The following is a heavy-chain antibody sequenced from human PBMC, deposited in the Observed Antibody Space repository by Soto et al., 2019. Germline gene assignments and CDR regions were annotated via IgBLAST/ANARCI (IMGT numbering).Heavy chain of an antibody. J-gene: IGHJ4*02. Sequence: SATLSLTCTVSGGSISSGGYYWSWIRQHPGKGLEWIGYIYYSGSTYYNPSLKSRVTISVDTSKNQFSLKLSSVTAADTAVYYCARGAYCGGDCYDYWGQGTLVTVSS. CDR2: IYYSGST. CDR1: GGSISSGGYY. CDR3: ARGAYCGGDCYDY. V-gene: IGHV4-31*03. D-gene: IGHD2-21*01.